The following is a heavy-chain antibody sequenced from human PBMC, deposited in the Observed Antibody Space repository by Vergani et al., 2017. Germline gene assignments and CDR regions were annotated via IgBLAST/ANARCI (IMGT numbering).Heavy chain of an antibody. D-gene: IGHD3-3*01. V-gene: IGHV3-23*01. CDR1: GFTFSSYA. Sequence: EVQLLESGGGLVQPGGSLRLSCAASGFTFSSYAMSWVRQAPGKGLEWVSAISGSGGSTYYADSVKGRFTISRDNSKNTLYLQMNSLRAEDTAVYYCAKGSNITIFGVVNYGMDVWGQGTTVTVSS. CDR3: AKGSNITIFGVVNYGMDV. J-gene: IGHJ6*02. CDR2: ISGSGGST.